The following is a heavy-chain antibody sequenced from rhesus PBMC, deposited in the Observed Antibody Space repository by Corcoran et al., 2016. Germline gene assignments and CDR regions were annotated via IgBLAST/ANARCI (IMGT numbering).Heavy chain of an antibody. CDR2: IDPSDSDT. CDR3: AKGRSSGWFVEFDL. Sequence: EVQLVQSGAEVKRPGESLKISCKTSGYSFTNYWISWVRQMPGKGLEWMGAIDPSDSDTRYSPSFQGQVTIAADKSSSTAYLKWSSLKASDTATYYCAKGRSSGWFVEFDLWGPGTPITISS. D-gene: IGHD6-31*01. CDR1: GYSFTNYW. J-gene: IGHJ2*01. V-gene: IGHV5-20*02.